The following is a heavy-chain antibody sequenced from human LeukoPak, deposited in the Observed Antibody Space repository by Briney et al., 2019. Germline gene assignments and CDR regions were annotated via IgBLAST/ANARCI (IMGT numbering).Heavy chain of an antibody. V-gene: IGHV1-2*02. CDR1: GYTFTGYY. CDR2: INPNSGGT. CDR3: ASQYYYDSSGYLDY. J-gene: IGHJ4*02. Sequence: ASVKVSCKASGYTFTGYYMHWVRQAPGQGLEWIGWINPNSGGTNYAQKFQGRVTMTRDTSISTAYMELSRLRSDDTAVYYCASQYYYDSSGYLDYWGQGTLVTVSS. D-gene: IGHD3-22*01.